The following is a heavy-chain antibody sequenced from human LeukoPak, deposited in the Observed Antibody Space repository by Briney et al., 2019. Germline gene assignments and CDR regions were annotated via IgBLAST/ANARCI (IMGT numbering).Heavy chain of an antibody. V-gene: IGHV1-18*01. CDR3: ARDAGYDYGDY. J-gene: IGHJ4*02. D-gene: IGHD6-13*01. CDR1: GYTFTSYG. CDR2: ISTYNGNT. Sequence: ASVKVSCKASGYTFTSYGFSWVRQAPGQGLEWMGWISTYNGNTKYVQKFQGRVTMTTDTSTSTGYMELRGLRSDDTAVYYCARDAGYDYGDYWGQGTLVTVSS.